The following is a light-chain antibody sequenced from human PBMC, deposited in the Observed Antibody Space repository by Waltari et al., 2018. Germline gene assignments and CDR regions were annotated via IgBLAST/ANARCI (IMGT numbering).Light chain of an antibody. Sequence: DIQMTQSPSSLSASVGDRVTITCRASQSVNTYLNWYQKKPGIAPKLLIYAASRLQSGVPSMFSGSRSRTEFALTINSLQPEDFATYYCQQTSSAPDTFGPRTKVEIK. J-gene: IGKJ3*01. CDR1: QSVNTY. CDR2: AAS. CDR3: QQTSSAPDT. V-gene: IGKV1-39*01.